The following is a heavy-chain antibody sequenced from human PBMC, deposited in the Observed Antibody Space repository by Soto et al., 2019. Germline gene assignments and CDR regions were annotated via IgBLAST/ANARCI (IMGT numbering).Heavy chain of an antibody. Sequence: EVQLLDSGGGLVQPGGSLRPSCAASGFTFDSYPMSWARQAPGKGLEWVSTISGSGGSTHYADSVKGRFTISRDNSKNTLYLQMNSLRAADTAIYYCAKVLASHYESADYWGQGTLVTVSS. D-gene: IGHD4-17*01. CDR3: AKVLASHYESADY. CDR1: GFTFDSYP. CDR2: ISGSGGST. J-gene: IGHJ4*02. V-gene: IGHV3-23*01.